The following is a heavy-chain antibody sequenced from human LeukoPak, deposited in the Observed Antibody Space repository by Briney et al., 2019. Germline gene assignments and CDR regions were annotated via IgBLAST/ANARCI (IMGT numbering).Heavy chain of an antibody. CDR3: ARETLTIRPPPGDGQNEGSFDY. CDR2: INHSGST. D-gene: IGHD7-27*01. J-gene: IGHJ4*02. V-gene: IGHV4-34*01. CDR1: GGSFSGYY. Sequence: PSETLSLTCAVYGGSFSGYYWSWIRQPQGKGLEWNGEINHSGSTNYNPSLKSRVTISVDTSKNQFSLKLSSVAAADTAVYYCARETLTIRPPPGDGQNEGSFDYWGQGTLVTVSS.